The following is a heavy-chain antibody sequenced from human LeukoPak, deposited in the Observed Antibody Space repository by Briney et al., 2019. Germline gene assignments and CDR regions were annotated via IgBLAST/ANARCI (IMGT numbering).Heavy chain of an antibody. J-gene: IGHJ3*02. CDR2: IYHSGST. CDR1: GYSISSGYY. Sequence: SETLSLTCTVSGYSISSGYYWGWIRQPPGKGLEWIGSIYHSGSTYYNPSLKSRVTISVDTSKNQFSLKLSSVTAADTAVYYCARDPVLGYCSSTSCYSDAFDIWGQGTMVTVSS. D-gene: IGHD2-2*01. V-gene: IGHV4-38-2*02. CDR3: ARDPVLGYCSSTSCYSDAFDI.